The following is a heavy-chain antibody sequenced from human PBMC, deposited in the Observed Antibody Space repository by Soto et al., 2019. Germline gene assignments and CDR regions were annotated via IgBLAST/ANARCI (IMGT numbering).Heavy chain of an antibody. Sequence: GGSLRLSCAASGFTFSSYGMHWVRQAPGKGLEWVAVIWYDGSNKYYADSVNGRFTISRDNSKNTLYLQMNSLRAEDTAVYYCGRGVARQWLTSSYFDSWGQGTLLTVSS. D-gene: IGHD6-19*01. CDR1: GFTFSSYG. CDR3: GRGVARQWLTSSYFDS. CDR2: IWYDGSNK. J-gene: IGHJ4*02. V-gene: IGHV3-33*01.